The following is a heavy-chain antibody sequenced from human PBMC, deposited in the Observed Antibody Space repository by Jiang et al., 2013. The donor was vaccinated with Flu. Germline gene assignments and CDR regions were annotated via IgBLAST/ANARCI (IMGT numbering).Heavy chain of an antibody. CDR2: IKNKIDGETT. V-gene: IGHV3-15*01. Sequence: VQLVESGGGLVKPGGSLRLSCAASGFIFTDAWMSWVRQAPGKGLEWVGRIKNKIDGETTDYTAPVKGRFTISRDDSKNTLYLQMNSLKTEDTAVYYCTTSRVGYWGQGTL. J-gene: IGHJ4*02. D-gene: IGHD2-2*01. CDR1: GFIFTDAW. CDR3: TTSRVGY.